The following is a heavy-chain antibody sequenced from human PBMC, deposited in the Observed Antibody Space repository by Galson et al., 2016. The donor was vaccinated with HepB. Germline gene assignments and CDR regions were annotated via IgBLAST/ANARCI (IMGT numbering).Heavy chain of an antibody. D-gene: IGHD6-13*01. CDR1: GFTSTGYG. J-gene: IGHJ4*02. CDR3: ARDYGGTWYDY. CDR2: IIVYDGNT. V-gene: IGHV1-18*01. Sequence: SVKVSCKASGFTSTGYGISWVRQAPGQGLEWLGWIIVYDGNTNYAQNFKGRLTMTTDTSTSTAYLELRRLRYDDTAIYYCARDYGGTWYDYWGQGTQVTVSS.